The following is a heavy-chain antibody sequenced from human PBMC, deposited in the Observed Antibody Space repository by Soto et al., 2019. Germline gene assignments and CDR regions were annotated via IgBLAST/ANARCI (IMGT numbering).Heavy chain of an antibody. D-gene: IGHD3-10*01. CDR1: GFTFSSYA. Sequence: EVQLLESGGGLVQPGGSLRLSCAASGFTFSSYAMSWVRQAPGKGLEWVSAISGSGGSTYYADSVKGRFTISRDNSKNTLYLQMNSLRAEDTALYYCAKDRGSGIYRGYYYYYGMDVWGQGTTVTVSS. CDR3: AKDRGSGIYRGYYYYYGMDV. V-gene: IGHV3-23*01. J-gene: IGHJ6*02. CDR2: ISGSGGST.